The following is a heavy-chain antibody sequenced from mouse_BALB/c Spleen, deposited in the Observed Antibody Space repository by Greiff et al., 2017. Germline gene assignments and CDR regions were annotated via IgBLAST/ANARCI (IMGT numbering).Heavy chain of an antibody. Sequence: EVKLMESGGGLVKPGGSLKLSCAASGFTFSSYAMSWVRQSPEKRLEWVAEISSGGSYTYYPDTVTGRFTISRDNAKNTLYLEMSSLRSEDTAMYYCARYDWYFDVWGAGTTVTVAS. J-gene: IGHJ1*01. V-gene: IGHV5-9-4*01. CDR2: ISSGGSYT. CDR3: ARYDWYFDV. CDR1: GFTFSSYA.